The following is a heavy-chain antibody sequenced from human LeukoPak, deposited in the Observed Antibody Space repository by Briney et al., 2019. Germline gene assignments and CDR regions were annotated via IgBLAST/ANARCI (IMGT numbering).Heavy chain of an antibody. D-gene: IGHD4-17*01. CDR2: IIPIFGTA. CDR1: GGTFSSYA. Sequence: ASVKVSCKASGGTFSSYAISWVRQAPGQGLEWMGGIIPIFGTANYAQKFQGRVTITADESTSTAYMELSSLRSEDTAVYYCARDPYGDYPIYYFDYWGQGTLVTVSP. V-gene: IGHV1-69*13. CDR3: ARDPYGDYPIYYFDY. J-gene: IGHJ4*02.